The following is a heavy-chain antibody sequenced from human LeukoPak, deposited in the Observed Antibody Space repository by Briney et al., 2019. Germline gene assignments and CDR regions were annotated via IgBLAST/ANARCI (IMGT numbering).Heavy chain of an antibody. D-gene: IGHD6-13*01. J-gene: IGHJ4*02. CDR3: AREYIAAAGPIDY. CDR2: ISAYNGNT. CDR1: GYTFTSYG. Sequence: ASVKVSCKASGYTFTSYGISWVRQAPGQGLEWMGWISAYNGNTNYAQKLQGRVTMTRDTSITTAYMELSRLRSDDTAVYYCAREYIAAAGPIDYWGQGTLVTVSS. V-gene: IGHV1-18*01.